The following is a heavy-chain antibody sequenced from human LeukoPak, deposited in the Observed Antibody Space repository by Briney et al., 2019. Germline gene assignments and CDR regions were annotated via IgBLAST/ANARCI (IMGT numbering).Heavy chain of an antibody. CDR2: ISSSSYYI. Sequence: PGGSLRLSCAASGFTFSDYSMNWVRQAPGKGLEWVSSISSSSYYIYYADSVKGRFTISRDNAKNSLYLQMSSLRAEDTAVYYCARDRGGSYGDFFDYWGQGTLVTVSS. V-gene: IGHV3-21*01. D-gene: IGHD1-26*01. J-gene: IGHJ4*02. CDR1: GFTFSDYS. CDR3: ARDRGGSYGDFFDY.